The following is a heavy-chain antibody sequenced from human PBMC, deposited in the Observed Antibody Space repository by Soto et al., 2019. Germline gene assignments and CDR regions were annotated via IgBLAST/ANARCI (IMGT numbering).Heavy chain of an antibody. V-gene: IGHV4-61*01. D-gene: IGHD2-15*01. Sequence: SETLSLTCTVSGGSVSSGSYYWSWIRQPPGKGLEWIGYIYYSGSTNYNPSLKSRVTISVDTSKNQFSLKLSSVTAADTAVYYCARVTRAFSVVVVAATSDAVYGMDVWGQGTTVTGLL. CDR3: ARVTRAFSVVVVAATSDAVYGMDV. CDR1: GGSVSSGSYY. J-gene: IGHJ6*02. CDR2: IYYSGST.